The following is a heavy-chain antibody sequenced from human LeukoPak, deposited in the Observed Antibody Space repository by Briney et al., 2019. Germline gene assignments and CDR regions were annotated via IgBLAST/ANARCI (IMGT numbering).Heavy chain of an antibody. CDR1: GFTFSGSA. CDR2: IRSKANSYAT. Sequence: GGSLRLSCAASGFTFSGSAMHWVRQASGKGLEWVGRIRSKANSYATAYAASVKGRFTISRDDSMNTAYLQMNSLKTEDTAVYYCARDPSKYYYDSSGYSDWGQGTLVTVSS. D-gene: IGHD3-22*01. J-gene: IGHJ4*02. CDR3: ARDPSKYYYDSSGYSD. V-gene: IGHV3-73*01.